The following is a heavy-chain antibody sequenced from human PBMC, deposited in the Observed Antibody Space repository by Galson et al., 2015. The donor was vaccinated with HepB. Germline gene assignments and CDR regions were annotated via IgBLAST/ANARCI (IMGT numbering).Heavy chain of an antibody. CDR1: GYTFTAYY. Sequence: SVKVSCKASGYTFTAYYMHWVRQAPGQGLEWMGIINPSGGSTSYAQKFQGRVTITADESTSTAYMELSSPRSEDTAVYYCASFRQQPYDYWGQGTLVTVSS. CDR2: INPSGGST. V-gene: IGHV1-46*01. D-gene: IGHD6-13*01. CDR3: ASFRQQPYDY. J-gene: IGHJ4*02.